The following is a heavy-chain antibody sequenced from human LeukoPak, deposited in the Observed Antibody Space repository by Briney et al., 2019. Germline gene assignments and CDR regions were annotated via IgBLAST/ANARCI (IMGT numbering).Heavy chain of an antibody. V-gene: IGHV5-51*01. D-gene: IGHD3-10*01. CDR3: ARLGVMVRGASDQITAFDI. CDR2: IYPGDSDT. J-gene: IGHJ3*02. CDR1: GYSFTSYW. Sequence: GESLKISCNGSGYSFTSYWIGWVRQMPGKGLEWMGIIYPGDSDTRYSPSFEGQVTISVDKSTTTAYLQWSSLKASDSAIYYCARLGVMVRGASDQITAFDIWGQGTLVTISS.